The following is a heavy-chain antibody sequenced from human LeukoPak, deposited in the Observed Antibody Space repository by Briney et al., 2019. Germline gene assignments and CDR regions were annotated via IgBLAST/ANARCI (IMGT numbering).Heavy chain of an antibody. Sequence: GGSLRLSCAASGFTFSKYWMHWVRQAPGKGLVWVSQINTDGSDTTYADSVKGRFTISRDNAKNTLYLQMNSLRAEDTALYHCARNWNYYDQWGQGTLVTVSS. CDR3: ARNWNYYDQ. V-gene: IGHV3-74*03. D-gene: IGHD1-1*01. CDR2: INTDGSDT. J-gene: IGHJ4*02. CDR1: GFTFSKYW.